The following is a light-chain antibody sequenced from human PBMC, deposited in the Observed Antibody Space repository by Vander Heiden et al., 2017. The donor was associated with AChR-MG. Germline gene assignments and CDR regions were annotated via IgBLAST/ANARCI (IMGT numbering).Light chain of an antibody. Sequence: DIQMTQSPSSLSTSVGDRVTITCQASQDISNSLNWYQQKPGKAPKLLIYDASNLETGVPSRFSGSGSGTDFTFTISSLQPEDIATYYCQQEDNLPYTFGQRTKLEIK. CDR1: QDISNS. CDR3: QQEDNLPYT. V-gene: IGKV1-33*01. CDR2: DAS. J-gene: IGKJ2*01.